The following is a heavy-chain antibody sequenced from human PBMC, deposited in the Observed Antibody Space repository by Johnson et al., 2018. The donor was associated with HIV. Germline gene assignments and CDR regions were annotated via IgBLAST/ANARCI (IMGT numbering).Heavy chain of an antibody. CDR1: AFTFSNYA. Sequence: VESGGGVVQPGRSLRLACAASAFTFSNYAMHWVRQAPGKGLEWVAVISYDGSNKYYADSVKGRFTISRDNSKDTLYLQMNSLRAEDTAVYYCARDPSYDMAHTDGFDIWGQGTMVTVSS. CDR2: ISYDGSNK. V-gene: IGHV3-30-3*01. J-gene: IGHJ3*02. D-gene: IGHD3-22*01. CDR3: ARDPSYDMAHTDGFDI.